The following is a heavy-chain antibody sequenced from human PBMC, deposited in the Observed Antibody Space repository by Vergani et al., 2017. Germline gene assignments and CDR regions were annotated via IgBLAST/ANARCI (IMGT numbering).Heavy chain of an antibody. CDR1: GGSFSGYY. V-gene: IGHV4-34*01. Sequence: QVQLQQWGAGLLKPSETLSLTCAVSGGSFSGYYWSWIRQPPGKGLEWIGEIHHSGSHNYNPSLKSRVTIAVDTSKNQFSLKLSSVTAADTAVYYCARVPARHSSSCRLDYWGQGTLVTVSS. CDR2: IHHSGSH. CDR3: ARVPARHSSSCRLDY. J-gene: IGHJ4*02. D-gene: IGHD6-13*01.